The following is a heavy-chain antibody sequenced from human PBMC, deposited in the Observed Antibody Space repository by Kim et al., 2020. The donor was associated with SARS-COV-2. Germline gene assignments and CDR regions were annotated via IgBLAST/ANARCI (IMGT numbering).Heavy chain of an antibody. Sequence: GGSLRLSCAASGFTFSSYAMSWVRQAPGKGLEWVSAISGSGGSTYYADSVKGRFTISRDNSKNTLYLQMNSLRAEDTAVYYCAKTGEGELSLYPKVGGQGTLVTVSS. CDR2: ISGSGGST. D-gene: IGHD3-16*02. CDR1: GFTFSSYA. V-gene: IGHV3-23*01. J-gene: IGHJ4*02. CDR3: AKTGEGELSLYPKV.